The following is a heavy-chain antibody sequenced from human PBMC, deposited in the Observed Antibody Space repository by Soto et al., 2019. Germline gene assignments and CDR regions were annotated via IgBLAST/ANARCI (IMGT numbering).Heavy chain of an antibody. CDR1: GGSINSGGYY. Sequence: SETLSLTCTVSGGSINSGGYYWSWIRQHPGKGLEWVGYIYYSGTTYYSPSLQSRLSISVDTSKNQFSLKLSSVTAADTAVYLCARDVYGSGYFDFWGQGTLVTVSS. CDR2: IYYSGTT. J-gene: IGHJ4*02. V-gene: IGHV4-31*03. CDR3: ARDVYGSGYFDF. D-gene: IGHD3-10*01.